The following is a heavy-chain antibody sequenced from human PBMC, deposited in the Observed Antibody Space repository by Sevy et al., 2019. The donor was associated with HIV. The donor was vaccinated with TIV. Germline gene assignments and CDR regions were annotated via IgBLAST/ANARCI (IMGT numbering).Heavy chain of an antibody. CDR1: GFTFNFFS. D-gene: IGHD1-1*01. CDR2: ISFDGSNE. V-gene: IGHV3-30-3*01. J-gene: IGHJ1*01. Sequence: GGSLRLSCAASGFTFNFFSMHWVRQAPGKGLEWVATISFDGSNEHYEDSVKGRFTISRDNSKTSLFLQMNSLRADDSAVYYCALERLSSAVAEYFHNWGQGTLVTVSS. CDR3: ALERLSSAVAEYFHN.